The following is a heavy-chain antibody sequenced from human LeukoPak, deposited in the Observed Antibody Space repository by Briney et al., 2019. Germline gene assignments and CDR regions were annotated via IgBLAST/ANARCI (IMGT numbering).Heavy chain of an antibody. CDR3: ARDSNCGGDCSPAHYYYYYYMDV. CDR2: INPSGGST. Sequence: ASVKVSCKASGGTFSSYAIRWVRQAPGQGLEWMGIINPSGGSTSYAQKFQGRVTMTRDTSTSTVYMELSSLRSEDTAVYYCARDSNCGGDCSPAHYYYYYYMDVWGKGTTVTVSS. J-gene: IGHJ6*03. D-gene: IGHD2-21*02. CDR1: GGTFSSYA. V-gene: IGHV1-46*01.